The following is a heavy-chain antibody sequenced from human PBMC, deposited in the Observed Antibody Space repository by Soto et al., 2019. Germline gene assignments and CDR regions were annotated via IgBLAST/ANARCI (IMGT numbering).Heavy chain of an antibody. J-gene: IGHJ4*02. Sequence: EVQLLESGGGLVQPGGSLRLSCVGSGFTFSSYDMTWVRQAPGKGLEWVSSFSFYGRRDNTYYADSVKGRFTISRDNSRNTVYLQMDNLRVEDTAVYYCAKSLYNDNDGQTDNGGQGTLVTFSS. CDR2: FSFYGRRDNT. CDR1: GFTFSSYD. D-gene: IGHD1-1*01. CDR3: AKSLYNDNDGQTDN. V-gene: IGHV3-23*01.